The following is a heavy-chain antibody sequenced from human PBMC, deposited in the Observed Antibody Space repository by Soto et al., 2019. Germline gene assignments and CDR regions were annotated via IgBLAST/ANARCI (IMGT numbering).Heavy chain of an antibody. Sequence: QVQLVESGGGVVQPGRSLRLSCAASGFTFSSYGMHWVRQAPGKGLEWVAVISYDGNNKYYADSVKGRFTISRDNFKNTLYLQMDRLRAEDTAMYYCAEDHRVTTVTTPSYWGQGTLVTVSS. D-gene: IGHD4-17*01. CDR1: GFTFSSYG. CDR3: AEDHRVTTVTTPSY. J-gene: IGHJ4*02. CDR2: ISYDGNNK. V-gene: IGHV3-30*18.